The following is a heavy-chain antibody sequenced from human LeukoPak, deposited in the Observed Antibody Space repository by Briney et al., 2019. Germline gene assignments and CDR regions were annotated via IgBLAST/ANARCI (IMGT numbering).Heavy chain of an antibody. D-gene: IGHD6-13*01. Sequence: NSSETLSLTCAVYGGSFSGYYWSWIRQPPGKGLEWIGEINHSGSTNYNPSLKSRVTISVDTSKNQFSLKLSSATAADTAAYYCARGRKRGAAAGPVFDYWGQGTLVTVSS. V-gene: IGHV4-34*01. CDR1: GGSFSGYY. J-gene: IGHJ4*02. CDR3: ARGRKRGAAAGPVFDY. CDR2: INHSGST.